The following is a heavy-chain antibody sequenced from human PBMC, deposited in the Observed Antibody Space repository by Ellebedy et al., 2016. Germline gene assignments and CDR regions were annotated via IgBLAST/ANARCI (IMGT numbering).Heavy chain of an antibody. CDR3: VRHSSYYYFGMDA. CDR2: IHYIGNT. Sequence: SETLSLXXLVSGGSISGYYWSWIRQPPGKGLEWIGQIHYIGNTNYNPSLKSRVSISVDTSKNQLSLRMTSVTAADTALYYCVRHSSYYYFGMDAWGQGTAVTVSS. CDR1: GGSISGYY. V-gene: IGHV4-59*08. J-gene: IGHJ6*02.